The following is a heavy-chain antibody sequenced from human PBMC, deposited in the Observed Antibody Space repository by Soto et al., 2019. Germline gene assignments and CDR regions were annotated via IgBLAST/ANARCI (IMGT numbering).Heavy chain of an antibody. V-gene: IGHV3-15*07. CDR1: GFSFSHDW. Sequence: EVQVVESGGGLAKPGESLTLSCEASGFSFSHDWMNWVRQAPGKGVEWVGRIRTVGATDLAAPVEGRFSISRDNSQTRAYLHRSGVTTEDTGVYYCAIDVSAPGRGEFDYWGQGTLIRVSS. J-gene: IGHJ4*02. CDR3: AIDVSAPGRGEFDY. CDR2: IRTVGAT.